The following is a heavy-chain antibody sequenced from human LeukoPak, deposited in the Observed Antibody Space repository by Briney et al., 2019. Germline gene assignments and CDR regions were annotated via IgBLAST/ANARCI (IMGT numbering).Heavy chain of an antibody. J-gene: IGHJ4*02. Sequence: GGSLTLSCAASGFTFSDHFLDWVRQAPGKGLEWVGRTGNKANIYTTEYAASVKGRFTISRDDSKNSLYLQMNSLKPEDTAMYYCARGQCNSGHYSDYWGRETVVTVSS. CDR1: GFTFSDHF. CDR3: ARGQCNSGHYSDY. D-gene: IGHD2/OR15-2a*01. V-gene: IGHV3-72*01. CDR2: TGNKANIYTT.